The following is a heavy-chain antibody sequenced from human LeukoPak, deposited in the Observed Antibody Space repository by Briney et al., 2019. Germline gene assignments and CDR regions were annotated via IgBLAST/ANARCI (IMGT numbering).Heavy chain of an antibody. CDR2: IYYSGSA. J-gene: IGHJ4*02. CDR3: ARDRDSSGWFDY. V-gene: IGHV4-59*01. Sequence: NPSETLSLTCTVSGGSISGFYWGWIRQPPGKGLEWIGFIYYSGSANYNPSLKGRVTMSVDTSKNQFSLKLSSVTAADTAFYYCARDRDSSGWFDYWGQGTLVTVSS. CDR1: GGSISGFY. D-gene: IGHD6-19*01.